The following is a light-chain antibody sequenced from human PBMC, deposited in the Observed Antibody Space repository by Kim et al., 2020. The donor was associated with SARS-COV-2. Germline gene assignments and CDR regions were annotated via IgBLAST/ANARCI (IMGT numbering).Light chain of an antibody. Sequence: GQSISISCTGTSSDVGGYNYVSWDQQHPGKAPKLIIYDVTTRPSDISNRFSGSKSGNTAALTISGLQAEDEADYFCNSFTSSNTWVFGGGTQLTVL. J-gene: IGLJ3*02. CDR2: DVT. CDR1: SSDVGGYNY. V-gene: IGLV2-14*04. CDR3: NSFTSSNTWV.